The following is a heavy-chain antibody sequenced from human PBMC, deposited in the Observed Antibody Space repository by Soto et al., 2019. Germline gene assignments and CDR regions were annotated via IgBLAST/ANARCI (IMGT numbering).Heavy chain of an antibody. CDR2: ISSNGGST. CDR1: GFTFSSYA. D-gene: IGHD6-13*01. CDR3: VKDFYRSSWQNGIARWLDP. V-gene: IGHV3-64D*06. Sequence: PGGSLRLSCSASGFTFSSYAMHWVRQAPGKGLECVSAISSNGGSTYYADSVKGRFTISRDNSKNTLYLQMSSLRAEDTAVYYCVKDFYRSSWQNGIARWLDPWGQGTLVTVSS. J-gene: IGHJ5*02.